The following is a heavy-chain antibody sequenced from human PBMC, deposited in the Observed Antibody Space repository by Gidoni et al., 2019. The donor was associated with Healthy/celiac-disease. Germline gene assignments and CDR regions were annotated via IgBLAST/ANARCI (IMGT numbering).Heavy chain of an antibody. J-gene: IGHJ5*02. Sequence: QLQLQESGPGLVKPSETLSLTCTVSGCSISSRSYYWGWIRQPPGKGLEWIGSIYYSGSTYYNPSLKSRVTISVDTSKNQFSLKLSSVTAADTAVYYCARHGVLPEDWFDPWGQGTLITVSS. CDR3: ARHGVLPEDWFDP. D-gene: IGHD2-15*01. V-gene: IGHV4-39*01. CDR2: IYYSGST. CDR1: GCSISSRSYY.